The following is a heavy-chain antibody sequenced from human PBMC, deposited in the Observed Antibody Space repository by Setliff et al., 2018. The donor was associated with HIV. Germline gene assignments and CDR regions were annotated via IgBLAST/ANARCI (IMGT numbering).Heavy chain of an antibody. Sequence: SSETLSLTCTVSGGSISGYHWNWLRQTPGKGLKWIGYIYTSRGTNYNHSLRTRVIISVDTSNQFSLKLSSVTAADAAVYYCARSPSYRSSWEYYFDYWGQGILVTVSS. D-gene: IGHD6-13*01. CDR3: ARSPSYRSSWEYYFDY. J-gene: IGHJ4*02. V-gene: IGHV4-4*09. CDR1: GGSISGYH. CDR2: IYTSRGT.